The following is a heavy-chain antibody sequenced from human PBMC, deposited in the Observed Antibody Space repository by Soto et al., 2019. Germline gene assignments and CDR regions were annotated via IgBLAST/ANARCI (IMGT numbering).Heavy chain of an antibody. CDR3: ASGVVVSFDY. J-gene: IGHJ4*02. V-gene: IGHV4-31*03. D-gene: IGHD2-2*01. Sequence: SETLSLTCTVSGGSISSGGYYWSWIRQHPGKGLEWIGYIYYSGSTYYNPSLKSRVTISVDTSKNQFSLKLSSVTAADTAVYYCASGVVVSFDYWGQGTLVTVSS. CDR2: IYYSGST. CDR1: GGSISSGGYY.